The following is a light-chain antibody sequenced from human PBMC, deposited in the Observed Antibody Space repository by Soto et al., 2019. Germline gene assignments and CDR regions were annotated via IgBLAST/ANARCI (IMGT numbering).Light chain of an antibody. J-gene: IGKJ4*01. CDR3: QQYYNWLS. Sequence: EIVMTQSPATLSVSPGERATISCRASRNIGSNLAWYQLTPGQAPRLLMYDVSTRATDIPTRFSGTGSGTDFTLTISSLQSDDFAVYYCQQYYNWLSFGGGTNIAIK. V-gene: IGKV3-15*01. CDR2: DVS. CDR1: RNIGSN.